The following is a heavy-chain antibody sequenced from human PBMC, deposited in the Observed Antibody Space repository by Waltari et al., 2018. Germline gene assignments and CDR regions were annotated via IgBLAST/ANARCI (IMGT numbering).Heavy chain of an antibody. V-gene: IGHV4-39*07. CDR2: INHSGST. CDR3: AGGAIFTIFGVVIDPLFDY. Sequence: KESGPTLVKPTQTLTLTCTFSGFSLSTSGVGVGWIRQPPGKALEWIGEINHSGSTNYNPSLKSRVTISVDTSKNQFSLKLSSVTAADTAVYYCAGGAIFTIFGVVIDPLFDYWGQGTLVTVSS. J-gene: IGHJ4*02. CDR1: GFSLSTSGVG. D-gene: IGHD3-3*01.